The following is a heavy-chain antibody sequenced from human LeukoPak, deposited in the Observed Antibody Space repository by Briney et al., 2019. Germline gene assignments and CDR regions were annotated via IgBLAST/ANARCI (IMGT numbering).Heavy chain of an antibody. J-gene: IGHJ6*02. CDR1: GYTFTSYG. CDR2: ISAYNGNT. CDR3: ARESDDILTGHYYYYGMDV. Sequence: ASVKVSCKASGYTFTSYGISWVRQAPGQGLEWMGRISAYNGNTNYAQKLQGRVTMTTDTSTSTAYMELRSLRSDDTAVYYCARESDDILTGHYYYYGMDVWGQGTTVTVSS. D-gene: IGHD3-9*01. V-gene: IGHV1-18*01.